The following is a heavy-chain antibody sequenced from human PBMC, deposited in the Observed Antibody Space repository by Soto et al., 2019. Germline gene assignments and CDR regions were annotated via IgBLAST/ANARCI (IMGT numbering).Heavy chain of an antibody. CDR1: GYTFTSYY. CDR3: ARDSVRDIVVVVGNWFDP. CDR2: INPSGGST. V-gene: IGHV1-46*01. D-gene: IGHD2-15*01. J-gene: IGHJ5*02. Sequence: ASVKVSCKASGYTFTSYYMHWVRQAPGQGLEWMGIINPSGGSTSYAQKFQGRVTMTRDTSTSTVYMELSSLRSEDTAVYYCARDSVRDIVVVVGNWFDPWGQGTLVTVSS.